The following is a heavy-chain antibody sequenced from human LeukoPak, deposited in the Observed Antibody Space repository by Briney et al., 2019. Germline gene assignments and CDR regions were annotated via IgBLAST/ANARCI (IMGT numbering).Heavy chain of an antibody. V-gene: IGHV4-59*12. CDR3: ARGGFYGDYGIDY. Sequence: SETLSLTCTVSGGSISSYYWSWIRQPPGKGLEWIGYIYYSGSTNYNPSLKSRVTISVDTSKNQFSLKLSSVTAADTAVYYCARGGFYGDYGIDYWGQGTLVTVSS. CDR1: GGSISSYY. J-gene: IGHJ4*02. D-gene: IGHD4-17*01. CDR2: IYYSGST.